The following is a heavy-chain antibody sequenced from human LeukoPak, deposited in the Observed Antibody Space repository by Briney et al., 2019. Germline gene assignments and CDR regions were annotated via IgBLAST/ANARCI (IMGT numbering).Heavy chain of an antibody. CDR1: GYTFTGYY. Sequence: VASVKVSRKASGYTFTGYYMHWVRQAPGQGLEWMGWINPNSGGTNYAQKFQGRVTMTRDTSISTAYMELSRLRSDDTAVYYCARVRIVVVTAIPVDAFDIWGQGTMVTVSS. J-gene: IGHJ3*02. CDR3: ARVRIVVVTAIPVDAFDI. D-gene: IGHD2-21*02. V-gene: IGHV1-2*02. CDR2: INPNSGGT.